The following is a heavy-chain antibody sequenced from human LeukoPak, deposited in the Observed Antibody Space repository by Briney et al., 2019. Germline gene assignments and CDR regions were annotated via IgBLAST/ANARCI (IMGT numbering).Heavy chain of an antibody. D-gene: IGHD2-2*02. Sequence: SQTLSLTCTVSGGSISSGDYYWSWIRQPPGKGLEWIGYIYYSGSTYYNPSLKSRVTISVDTSKNQFSLKLSSVTAADTAVYYCARGPVIVVVPAAIQRGWFDPWGQGTLVTVSS. CDR2: IYYSGST. V-gene: IGHV4-30-4*08. CDR1: GGSISSGDYY. J-gene: IGHJ5*02. CDR3: ARGPVIVVVPAAIQRGWFDP.